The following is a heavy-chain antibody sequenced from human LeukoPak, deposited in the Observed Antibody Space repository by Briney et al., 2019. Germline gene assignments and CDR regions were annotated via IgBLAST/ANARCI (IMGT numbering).Heavy chain of an antibody. D-gene: IGHD2-2*02. CDR1: GVSFSGYY. J-gene: IGHJ5*02. CDR3: ANIVVVPAAISGTGWFDP. CDR2: INHSGST. V-gene: IGHV4-34*01. Sequence: PSETLSLTCAVYGVSFSGYYWSWIRQPPGKGLEWIGEINHSGSTNYNPSLKSRVTISVDTSKNQFSLKLSSVTAADTAVYYCANIVVVPAAISGTGWFDPWGQGTLVTVSS.